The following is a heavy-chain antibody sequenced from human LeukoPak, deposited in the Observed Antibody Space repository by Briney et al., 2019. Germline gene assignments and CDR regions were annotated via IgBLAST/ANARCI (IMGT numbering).Heavy chain of an antibody. V-gene: IGHV1-18*01. J-gene: IGHJ3*02. Sequence: ASVKVSCKASGYTFSSYGISWVRQAPGQGLEWMGSISADNGDINYAEKLQGRVTVTTDTSTSTAYMELRSLTFDDTAVYYCAKSNGYGLVDIWGQGTMVTVSS. CDR1: GYTFSSYG. CDR2: ISADNGDI. D-gene: IGHD3-10*01. CDR3: AKSNGYGLVDI.